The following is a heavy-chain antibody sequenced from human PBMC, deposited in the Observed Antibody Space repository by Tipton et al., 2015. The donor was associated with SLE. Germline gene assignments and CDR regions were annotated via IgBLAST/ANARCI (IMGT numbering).Heavy chain of an antibody. CDR2: IYYSGST. CDR3: ARQSSSWYDRANYFDY. CDR1: GGSISSYY. V-gene: IGHV4-59*08. D-gene: IGHD6-13*01. Sequence: TLSLTCTVSGGSISSYYWSWIRQPPGKGLEWIGYIYYSGSTNYNPSLKSRVTISVDTSKNQFSLKLSSVTAADTTVYYCARQSSSWYDRANYFDYWGQGTLVTVSS. J-gene: IGHJ4*02.